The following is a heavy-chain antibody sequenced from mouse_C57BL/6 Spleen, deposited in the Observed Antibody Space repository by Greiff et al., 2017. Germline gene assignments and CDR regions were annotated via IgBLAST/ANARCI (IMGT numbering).Heavy chain of an antibody. CDR3: ARSHFDV. CDR2: INPSTGGT. Sequence: VQLQQSGPELVKPGASVKISCKASGYSFTGYYMNWVKQSPEKSLEWIGEINPSTGGTTYNQKFKAKATLTVDKSSSTAYMQLKSLTSEDSAVYYCARSHFDVWGTGTTVTVSS. V-gene: IGHV1-42*01. CDR1: GYSFTGYY. J-gene: IGHJ1*03.